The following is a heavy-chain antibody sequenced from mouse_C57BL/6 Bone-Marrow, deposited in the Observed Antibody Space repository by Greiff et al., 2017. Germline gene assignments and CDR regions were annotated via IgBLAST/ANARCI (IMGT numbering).Heavy chain of an antibody. CDR1: GYTFTSYW. CDR2: IHPSDSDT. Sequence: QVQLQQSGAELVKPGASVKVSCKASGYTFTSYWMHWVKQRPGQGLEWIGRIHPSDSDTNYNQKFKGKATFTVDKSSSTAYMQLSSLTSEDSAVYYCAIDYYGSSWFAYWGQGTLVTVSA. V-gene: IGHV1-74*01. J-gene: IGHJ3*01. CDR3: AIDYYGSSWFAY. D-gene: IGHD1-1*01.